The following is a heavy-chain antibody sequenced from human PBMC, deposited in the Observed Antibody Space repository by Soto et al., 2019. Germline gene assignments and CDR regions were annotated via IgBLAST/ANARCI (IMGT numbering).Heavy chain of an antibody. V-gene: IGHV4-59*01. Sequence: QVQLQESGPGLVKPSETLSLTCTVSGGSISSYYWDWVRQSPGKGLEWIGYVYYSGSTNYNPSLKSRVSISLDTSKNQFSLKLNSVTAADTAVYYCAREYMGLWYFDLWGRGTLVTVSS. D-gene: IGHD3-10*01. CDR3: AREYMGLWYFDL. CDR1: GGSISSYY. J-gene: IGHJ2*01. CDR2: VYYSGST.